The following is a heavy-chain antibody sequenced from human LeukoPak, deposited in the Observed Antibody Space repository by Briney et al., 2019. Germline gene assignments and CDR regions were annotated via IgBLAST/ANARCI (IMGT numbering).Heavy chain of an antibody. CDR1: GGTFSSYA. Sequence: SVKVSCKASGGTFSSYAISWVRQAPGQGLEWMGGFIPIFGTANYAQKFQGRATITADESTSTAYMELSSLRSEDTAVYYCARAYYDSSGYYYEYYFDYWGQGTLVTVSS. J-gene: IGHJ4*02. D-gene: IGHD3-22*01. CDR2: FIPIFGTA. V-gene: IGHV1-69*13. CDR3: ARAYYDSSGYYYEYYFDY.